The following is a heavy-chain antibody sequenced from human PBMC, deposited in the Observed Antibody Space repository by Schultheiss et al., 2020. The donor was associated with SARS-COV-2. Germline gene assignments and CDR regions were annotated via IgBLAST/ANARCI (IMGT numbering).Heavy chain of an antibody. CDR3: ARDLVGYCSSTSCYSYGMDV. Sequence: SETLSLTCAVSGGSISSSNWWSWVRQPPGKGLEWIGYIYHSGSTYYNPSLKSRVTISVDTSKNQFSLKLSSVTAADTAVYYCARDLVGYCSSTSCYSYGMDVWGQGTTVTVSS. D-gene: IGHD2-2*01. J-gene: IGHJ6*02. CDR1: GGSISSSNW. CDR2: IYHSGST. V-gene: IGHV4-4*02.